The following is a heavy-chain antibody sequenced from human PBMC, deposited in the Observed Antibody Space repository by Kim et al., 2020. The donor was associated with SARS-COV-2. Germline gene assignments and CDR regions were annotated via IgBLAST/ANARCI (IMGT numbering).Heavy chain of an antibody. Sequence: SVKGRFTIARDKSKNTLYLRMNSRRAEDTAVYYCAKFGASSSWYMDYFDYWGQGTLVTVSS. CDR3: AKFGASSSWYMDYFDY. D-gene: IGHD6-13*01. J-gene: IGHJ4*02. V-gene: IGHV3-23*01.